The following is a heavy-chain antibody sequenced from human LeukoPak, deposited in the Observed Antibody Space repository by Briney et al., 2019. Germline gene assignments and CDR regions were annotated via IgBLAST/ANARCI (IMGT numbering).Heavy chain of an antibody. CDR3: VRDDCSSTNCYKFDP. J-gene: IGHJ5*02. CDR1: GFTFSSYW. D-gene: IGHD2-2*01. Sequence: GGSLRLSCVASGFTFSSYWMHWVRQAPGKGLMWVSRINTDGSNTNYADSVKGRFTISRDNAKSTLYLQMNSLRAEDTAVYYCVRDDCSSTNCYKFDPWGQGILVTVSS. CDR2: INTDGSNT. V-gene: IGHV3-74*01.